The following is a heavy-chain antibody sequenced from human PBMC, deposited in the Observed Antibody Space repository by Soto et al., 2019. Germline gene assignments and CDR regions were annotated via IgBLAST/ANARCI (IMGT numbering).Heavy chain of an antibody. V-gene: IGHV4-59*12. Sequence: SETLSLTCTVSGGSISSYYWSWIRQPPGKGLEWIGYIYYSGSTNSNPSLKSRVTISIDTSKNQFSLKLSPVTAADTAVYYCARVRFSNYGYYNGMDVWGQGTTVTVSS. J-gene: IGHJ6*02. CDR3: ARVRFSNYGYYNGMDV. CDR2: IYYSGST. CDR1: GGSISSYY. D-gene: IGHD4-4*01.